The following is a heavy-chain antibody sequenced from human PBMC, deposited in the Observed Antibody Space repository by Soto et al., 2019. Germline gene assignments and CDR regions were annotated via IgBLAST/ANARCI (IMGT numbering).Heavy chain of an antibody. Sequence: EVQLVESGGGLVQPGGSLRLSCAASGFTFSSYWMSWVRQAPGKGLEWVANIKQDGSEKYYVDSVKGRLTIARDNAKNSLYLQMNSLRAEDTAVYYCARAQASDIVVVPAANDYWGQGTLVPVSS. D-gene: IGHD2-2*01. V-gene: IGHV3-7*01. CDR3: ARAQASDIVVVPAANDY. J-gene: IGHJ4*02. CDR1: GFTFSSYW. CDR2: IKQDGSEK.